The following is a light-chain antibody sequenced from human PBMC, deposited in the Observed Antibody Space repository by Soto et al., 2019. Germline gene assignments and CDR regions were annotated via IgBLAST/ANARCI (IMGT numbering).Light chain of an antibody. V-gene: IGKV3-15*01. CDR1: QSVSSN. CDR3: QQYNNWPVT. CDR2: GAS. J-gene: IGKJ4*01. Sequence: EIVMTQSPATLSVSPGERATLSCRASQSVSSNLAWYQQKPGQAPRLLIYGASTRATGIPARFSGSGYGTEVTLTISSLQSEDFAVYYCQQYNNWPVTFGGGTKVEIK.